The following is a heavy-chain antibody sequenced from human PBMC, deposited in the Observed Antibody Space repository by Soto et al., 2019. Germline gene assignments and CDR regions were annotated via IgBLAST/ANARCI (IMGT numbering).Heavy chain of an antibody. Sequence: ASVKVSCKASGYTFTSYGISWVRQAPGQGLEWMGWISAYNGNTNYAQKLQGRVTMTTDTSTSTAYMELRSLRSDDTAVYYCARGLRDGSGSFYNPYYCYTMDVWGQGTTVTVSS. CDR1: GYTFTSYG. CDR3: ARGLRDGSGSFYNPYYCYTMDV. J-gene: IGHJ6*02. D-gene: IGHD3-10*01. CDR2: ISAYNGNT. V-gene: IGHV1-18*01.